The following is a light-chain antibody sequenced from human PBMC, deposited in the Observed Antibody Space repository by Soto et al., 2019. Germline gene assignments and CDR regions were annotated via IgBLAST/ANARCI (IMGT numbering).Light chain of an antibody. V-gene: IGKV3-20*01. CDR1: QSVSSNF. CDR2: GAS. Sequence: EIVLTQSPGTLSLSPGERATLSCRASQSVSSNFLAWYQQKPGQAPRLLIYGASNRATGFPDRFSGSGSGTDFTLTISSLQSEDFAVYYCQQYNNWPPWTFGQGTKVEIK. CDR3: QQYNNWPPWT. J-gene: IGKJ1*01.